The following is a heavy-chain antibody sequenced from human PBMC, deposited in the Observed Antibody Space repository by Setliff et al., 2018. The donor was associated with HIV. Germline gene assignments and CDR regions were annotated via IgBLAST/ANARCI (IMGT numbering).Heavy chain of an antibody. Sequence: SETLSLTCTVSGGSISSHYWSWIRQPAGKGLEWIGRIYTSGNTNYNPSLKSRVTMSVDTSKNQFSLKLRSVTAADTAVYYCAKDRDERWFGELLSPFTFDYWGQGTLVTVSS. CDR2: IYTSGNT. J-gene: IGHJ4*02. D-gene: IGHD3-10*01. CDR1: GGSISSHY. V-gene: IGHV4-4*07. CDR3: AKDRDERWFGELLSPFTFDY.